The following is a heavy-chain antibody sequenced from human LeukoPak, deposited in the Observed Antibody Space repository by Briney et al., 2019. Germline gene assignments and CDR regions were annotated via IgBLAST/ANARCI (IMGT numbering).Heavy chain of an antibody. CDR1: GGSISSSSYY. V-gene: IGHV4-39*07. Sequence: PSETLSLTCTVSGGSISSSSYYWGWIRQPPGKGLEWIGSIYYSGSTYYNPSLKSRVTISVDTSKNQFSLKLSSVTAADTAVYYCARVGLRYFFGHWFDPWGQGTLVTVSS. J-gene: IGHJ5*02. CDR2: IYYSGST. CDR3: ARVGLRYFFGHWFDP. D-gene: IGHD3-9*01.